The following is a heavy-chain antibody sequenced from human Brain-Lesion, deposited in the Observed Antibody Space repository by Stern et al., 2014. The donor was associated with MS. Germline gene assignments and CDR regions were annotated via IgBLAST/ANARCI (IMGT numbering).Heavy chain of an antibody. D-gene: IGHD2-15*01. CDR3: AGEEDIRYCSGGSCTGNWFDP. CDR2: IYYSGNT. Sequence: VQLVESGPGLVKPSETLSLTCTVAGGSVSSTSYAWAWIRQPPGKGLEWIGTIYYSGNTYYSPSLKSRLTLSLDTSTNQFSLPRRSVTAADTAVYYCAGEEDIRYCSGGSCTGNWFDPWGQGTLVTVSS. V-gene: IGHV4-39*01. J-gene: IGHJ5*02. CDR1: GGSVSSTSYA.